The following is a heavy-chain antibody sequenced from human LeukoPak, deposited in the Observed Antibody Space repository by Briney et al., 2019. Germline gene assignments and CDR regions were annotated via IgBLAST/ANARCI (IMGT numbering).Heavy chain of an antibody. V-gene: IGHV1-69*06. CDR2: IIPIFGTA. CDR3: ARGKDYYGSGSYYKGGGWFDP. J-gene: IGHJ5*02. D-gene: IGHD3-10*01. Sequence: SVKVSCKASGGTFSSYAISWVRQAPGQGLEWMGGIIPIFGTANYAQKFQGRVTITADKSTSTAYMELSSLRSEDTAVYYCARGKDYYGSGSYYKGGGWFDPWGQGTLVTVSS. CDR1: GGTFSSYA.